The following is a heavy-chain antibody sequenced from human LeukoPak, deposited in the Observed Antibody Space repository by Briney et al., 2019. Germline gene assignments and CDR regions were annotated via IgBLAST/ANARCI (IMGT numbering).Heavy chain of an antibody. V-gene: IGHV4-38-2*02. CDR1: GYSISSGYY. CDR3: ARGRRGYCSSTSCYGLFDY. CDR2: INHSVST. Sequence: SETLSLTCTDSGYSISSGYYWGWIRQPPGKGLEWIGEINHSVSTNYNPSLKSRVTISVDTSKNQFSLKLSSVTAAETAVYYCARGRRGYCSSTSCYGLFDYWGQGTLVTVSS. J-gene: IGHJ4*02. D-gene: IGHD2-2*01.